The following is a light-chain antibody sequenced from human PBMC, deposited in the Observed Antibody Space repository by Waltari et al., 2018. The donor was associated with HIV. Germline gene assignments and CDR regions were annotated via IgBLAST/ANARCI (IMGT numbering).Light chain of an antibody. CDR3: AKWDHRLNGWV. J-gene: IGLJ3*02. V-gene: IGLV1-44*01. Sequence: QAVLTQPPSAPGTPGQRITISCSGSSSNNGSDAVNWYQQLPGTAPKLLIYNNNQRPSAVPDRSSASKSGTSAALAISGLQSEDEADYYCAKWDHRLNGWVFGGGTKLTVL. CDR1: SSNNGSDA. CDR2: NNN.